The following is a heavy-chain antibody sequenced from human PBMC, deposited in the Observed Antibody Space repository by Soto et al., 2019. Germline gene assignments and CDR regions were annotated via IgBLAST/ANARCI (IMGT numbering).Heavy chain of an antibody. CDR3: VRNWRYYGGDYYYGMDA. D-gene: IGHD3-10*01. CDR2: IYWDDDE. Sequence: ITLKESGPTLVKPTQTLTLTCTFSGFSLNTGGVGVGWVRQPRGKAMEWLAVIYWDDDERYRPSLRSRLNSTKDTINNQVVLTMTNMDPEDTATYYCVRNWRYYGGDYYYGMDAWGQGTTVTVSS. J-gene: IGHJ6*02. CDR1: GFSLNTGGVG. V-gene: IGHV2-5*02.